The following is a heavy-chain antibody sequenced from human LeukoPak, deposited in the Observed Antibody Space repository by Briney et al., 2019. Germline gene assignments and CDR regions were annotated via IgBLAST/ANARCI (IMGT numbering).Heavy chain of an antibody. CDR3: ATGSSGWLFDY. D-gene: IGHD6-19*01. V-gene: IGHV3-23*01. J-gene: IGHJ4*02. CDR1: GFTFSSYA. Sequence: GSLRLSCAASGFTFSSYAMSWVRQAPGKGLEWVSAISGSGGSTYYTDSVKGRFTISRDNSKNTLYLQMNSLRAEDTAVYYCATGSSGWLFDYWGQGTLVTVSS. CDR2: ISGSGGST.